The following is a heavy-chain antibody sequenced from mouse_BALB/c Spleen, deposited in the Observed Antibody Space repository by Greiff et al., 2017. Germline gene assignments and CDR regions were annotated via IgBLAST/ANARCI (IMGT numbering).Heavy chain of an antibody. Sequence: VQLKESGPGLVKPSQSLSLTCTVTGYSITSDYAWNWIRQFPGNKLEWMGYISYSGSTSYNPSLKSRISITRDTSKNQFFLQLNSVTTEDTATYYCARLWDGDYYAMDYWGQGTSVTVSS. D-gene: IGHD4-1*01. J-gene: IGHJ4*01. CDR1: GYSITSDYA. V-gene: IGHV3-2*02. CDR2: ISYSGST. CDR3: ARLWDGDYYAMDY.